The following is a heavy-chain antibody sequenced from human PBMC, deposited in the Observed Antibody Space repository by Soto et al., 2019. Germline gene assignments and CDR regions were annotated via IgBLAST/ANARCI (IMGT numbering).Heavy chain of an antibody. Sequence: QITLKESGPTLVKPTQTPTLTCTFSGFSLTTRGVGVAWIRQPPGKALKWLALIFWDDDKWYSPSLKNRLTITEDTSKNQVVLTMTNMDPVDTATYYCAHRPRGYAYYFDYWGQGALVTVSS. J-gene: IGHJ4*02. V-gene: IGHV2-5*02. CDR1: GFSLTTRGVG. D-gene: IGHD5-12*01. CDR3: AHRPRGYAYYFDY. CDR2: IFWDDDK.